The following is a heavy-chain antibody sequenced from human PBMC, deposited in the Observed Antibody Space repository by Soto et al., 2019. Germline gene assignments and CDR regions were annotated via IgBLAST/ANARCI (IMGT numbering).Heavy chain of an antibody. CDR3: AGRGVIIKDSYYGMDV. Sequence: GASVKVSCKASGYTFTSYDINWVRQATGQGLEWMGWMNPNSGNTGYAQKFQGRVTMTRNTSISTAYMELSSLRSEDTAVYYCAGRGVIIKDSYYGMDVWGQGTTVTVSS. V-gene: IGHV1-8*01. CDR1: GYTFTSYD. D-gene: IGHD3-10*01. CDR2: MNPNSGNT. J-gene: IGHJ6*02.